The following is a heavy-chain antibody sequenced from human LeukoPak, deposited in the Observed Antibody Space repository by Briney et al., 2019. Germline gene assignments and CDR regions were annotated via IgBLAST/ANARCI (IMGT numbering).Heavy chain of an antibody. CDR2: IRYDVSDE. J-gene: IGHJ4*02. CDR3: AREIDDYGDYEDEGPDY. Sequence: GGSLRLSCAASGFTFSNYGLHWVRRAPGKGLEWVAFIRYDVSDEYYADSVKGRFTISRDNSKNSLYLQMNSLRVEDTAVYYCAREIDDYGDYEDEGPDYWGQGTLVTVSS. D-gene: IGHD4-17*01. V-gene: IGHV3-30*02. CDR1: GFTFSNYG.